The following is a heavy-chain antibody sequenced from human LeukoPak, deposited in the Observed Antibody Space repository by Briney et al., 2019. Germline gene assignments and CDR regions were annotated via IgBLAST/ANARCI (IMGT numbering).Heavy chain of an antibody. Sequence: GGSLRLSCAASGCTFTNYAMIWLRQAPGRGLEWVSAIRSGGDGTLYADSVKGRFTISRDNSKNTLFLQMNNMRAEDTAVYYCARDPNGDYVGAFEMWGPGTKVTVS. CDR1: GCTFTNYA. D-gene: IGHD4-17*01. J-gene: IGHJ3*02. V-gene: IGHV3-23*01. CDR2: IRSGGDGT. CDR3: ARDPNGDYVGAFEM.